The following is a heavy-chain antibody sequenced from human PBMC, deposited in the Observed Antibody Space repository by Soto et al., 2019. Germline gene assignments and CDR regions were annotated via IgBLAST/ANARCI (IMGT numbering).Heavy chain of an antibody. CDR3: ASQSTYTFDY. Sequence: EVQLVESGGGLIQPGGSLRLSCAASEFTVSSNHMSWVRQAPGKGLEWVSVIYSGGSTYYADSVKGRFTISRDHSENTLYLQMNSLRAEDTAFYYCASQSTYTFDYWGQGTLVTFSS. D-gene: IGHD3-16*01. CDR2: IYSGGST. J-gene: IGHJ4*02. CDR1: EFTVSSNH. V-gene: IGHV3-53*01.